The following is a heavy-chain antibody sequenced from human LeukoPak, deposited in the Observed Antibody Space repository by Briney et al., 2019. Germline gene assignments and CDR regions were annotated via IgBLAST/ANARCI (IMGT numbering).Heavy chain of an antibody. CDR3: ARTTEGGYTYDYFYYYYMDV. J-gene: IGHJ6*03. V-gene: IGHV4-59*01. CDR1: GDSISSYY. Sequence: SETLSLTCTVSGDSISSYYCSWIRQPPGKGLEWIGYIYYSGSTSYNPSLKSRVTISVDTSKNQFSLKLSSVTAADTAVYYCARTTEGGYTYDYFYYYYMDVWGKGTTVTISS. D-gene: IGHD5-18*01. CDR2: IYYSGST.